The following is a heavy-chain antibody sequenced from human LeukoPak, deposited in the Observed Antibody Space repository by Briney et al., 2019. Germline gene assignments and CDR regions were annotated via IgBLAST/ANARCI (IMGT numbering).Heavy chain of an antibody. V-gene: IGHV4-39*01. CDR1: GGSISSSIYY. CDR3: ARHLIVGATTSDY. Sequence: SETLSLTCTVPGGSISSSIYYWGWIRQPPGKGLEWIGSIYYTGSTYFNPSLKNRVTISVDTSKNHFSLELSSVAAADTAVYYCARHLIVGATTSDYWGQGTLVTVSS. J-gene: IGHJ4*02. D-gene: IGHD1-26*01. CDR2: IYYTGST.